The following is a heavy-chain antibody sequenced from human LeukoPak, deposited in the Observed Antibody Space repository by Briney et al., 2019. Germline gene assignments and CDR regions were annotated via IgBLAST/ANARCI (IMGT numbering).Heavy chain of an antibody. D-gene: IGHD3-22*01. CDR1: GGSISSSSYY. CDR3: ARLGGSEYYDSSGYYLFDY. CDR2: TYYSEST. Sequence: PSETLSLTCTVSGGSISSSSYYWGWIRQPPGKGLEWIGSTYYSESTYYNPSLKSRVTISVDTSKNQFSLKLSSVTAADTAVYYCARLGGSEYYDSSGYYLFDYWGQGTLVTVSS. V-gene: IGHV4-39*01. J-gene: IGHJ4*02.